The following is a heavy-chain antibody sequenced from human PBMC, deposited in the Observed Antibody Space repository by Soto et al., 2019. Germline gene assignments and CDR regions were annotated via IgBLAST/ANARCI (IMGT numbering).Heavy chain of an antibody. Sequence: PGGSLRLSCAASGFTFSSYEMNWVRQAPGKGLEWVSYISSSGSTIYYADSVKGRFTISRDNAKNSLYLQMNSLRAEDTAVYYCARGRGSYLYYYGMDVWGQGTTVTVSS. J-gene: IGHJ6*02. D-gene: IGHD1-26*01. V-gene: IGHV3-48*03. CDR1: GFTFSSYE. CDR2: ISSSGSTI. CDR3: ARGRGSYLYYYGMDV.